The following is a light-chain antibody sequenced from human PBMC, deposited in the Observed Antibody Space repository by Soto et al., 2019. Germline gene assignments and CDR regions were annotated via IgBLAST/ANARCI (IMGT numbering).Light chain of an antibody. J-gene: IGKJ4*01. CDR2: GAS. CDR3: QQYEFLPLT. CDR1: QSVSRNY. V-gene: IGKV3-20*01. Sequence: EVVLTQSPGTLSLSPGDRATLSCRASQSVSRNYLAWYQQKPGQTPRLLIFGASNRAADIPARFSASGSGRDFTLTTRARGRDDIAVYICQQYEFLPLTFGGGTRL.